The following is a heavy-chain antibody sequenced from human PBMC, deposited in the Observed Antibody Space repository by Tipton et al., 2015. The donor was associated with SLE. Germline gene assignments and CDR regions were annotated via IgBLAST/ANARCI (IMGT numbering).Heavy chain of an antibody. CDR1: GGSISSYY. CDR3: ARGSYVGAFDI. D-gene: IGHD4-23*01. Sequence: TLSLTCTVSGGSISSYYWSWIRQPPGKGLEWIGYIYYSGSTNYNPSLKSRVTISVDTSKNQFPLKLSSVTAADTAVYYCARGSYVGAFDIWGQGTMVTVSS. V-gene: IGHV4-59*12. J-gene: IGHJ3*02. CDR2: IYYSGST.